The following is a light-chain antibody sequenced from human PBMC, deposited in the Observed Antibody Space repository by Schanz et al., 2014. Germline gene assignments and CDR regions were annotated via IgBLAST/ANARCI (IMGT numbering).Light chain of an antibody. CDR1: SSDVGGHDY. Sequence: QSALTQPPSASGAPGQSVTISCTGTSSDVGGHDYVSWYQHHPGKAPKVMIYQVTKRPSGVPDRFSGSKSGNTASLTVSGLQAEDEADYHCSSHTAITTAVVFGGGTKVT. CDR3: SSHTAITTAVV. J-gene: IGLJ2*01. CDR2: QVT. V-gene: IGLV2-8*01.